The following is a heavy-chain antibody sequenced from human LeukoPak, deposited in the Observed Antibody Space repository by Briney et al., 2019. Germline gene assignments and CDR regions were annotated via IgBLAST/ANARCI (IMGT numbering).Heavy chain of an antibody. CDR1: GGSISSSSYY. D-gene: IGHD3-22*01. V-gene: IGHV4-39*07. J-gene: IGHJ5*02. CDR3: ARRPAIIDYDSSGYFYNWFDP. Sequence: SETLSLTCTVSGGSISSSSYYWGWIRQPPGKGLEWIGSIYYSGSTYYNPSLKSRVTISVDTSKNQFSLKLSSVTAADTAVYYCARRPAIIDYDSSGYFYNWFDPWGQGTLVTVSS. CDR2: IYYSGST.